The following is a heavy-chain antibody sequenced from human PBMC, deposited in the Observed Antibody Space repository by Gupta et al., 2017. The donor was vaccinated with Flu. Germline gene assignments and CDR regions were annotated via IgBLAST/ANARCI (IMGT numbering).Heavy chain of an antibody. J-gene: IGHJ1*01. Sequence: QVQLQESGPGLVKPSETLSLTCAVSGYSISSGYYWGWIRQPPGKGLEWIGSIYHSGSTYYNPSLKSRVTISVDTSKNQFSLKLSSVTAADTAVYYCARNTYEAYSSSWYTVYFQHWGQGTLVTVSS. D-gene: IGHD6-13*01. CDR1: GYSISSGYY. V-gene: IGHV4-38-2*01. CDR2: IYHSGST. CDR3: ARNTYEAYSSSWYTVYFQH.